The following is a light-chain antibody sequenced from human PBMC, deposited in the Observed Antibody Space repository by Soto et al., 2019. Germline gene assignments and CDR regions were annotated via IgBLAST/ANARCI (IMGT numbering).Light chain of an antibody. V-gene: IGKV3-11*01. J-gene: IGKJ1*01. Sequence: ELELTQSPATLSVSPGERATLSCRASQSVSSFLAWYQQRPGQAPRLLIYDASNSAPGIPARFSGSGSWTDFTLTISSLEPEDFAVYYCQQRGSWPPTFGQGTKVEV. CDR2: DAS. CDR1: QSVSSF. CDR3: QQRGSWPPT.